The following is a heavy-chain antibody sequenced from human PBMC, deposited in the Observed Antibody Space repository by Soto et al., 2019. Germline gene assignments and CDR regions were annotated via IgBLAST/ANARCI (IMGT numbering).Heavy chain of an antibody. CDR3: ARDGGDDSSGYYFYYGMDV. J-gene: IGHJ6*02. V-gene: IGHV3-30*03. CDR2: ISYDGTNK. CDR1: GFTFGSYG. Sequence: GGSLRLSCAASGFTFGSYGMHWVRQAPGKGLEWVAVISYDGTNKYYADSVKGRFTISRDNSKNTLYLQMNSLRTEDTAVYYCARDGGDDSSGYYFYYGMDVWGQGTTVTVSS. D-gene: IGHD3-22*01.